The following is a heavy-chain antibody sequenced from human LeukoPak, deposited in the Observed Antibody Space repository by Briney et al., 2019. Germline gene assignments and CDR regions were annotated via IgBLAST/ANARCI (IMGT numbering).Heavy chain of an antibody. V-gene: IGHV1-69*13. J-gene: IGHJ4*02. CDR2: IIPIFGTA. Sequence: ASVKVSCKASGGTFSSYAISWVRQAPGQGLEWMGGIIPIFGTANYAQKFQGRVTITADESTSTAYMELSSLRSEDTAVYYCARTPSEMVLTGYYFDHWGQGTLVTVSS. CDR3: ARTPSEMVLTGYYFDH. D-gene: IGHD5-24*01. CDR1: GGTFSSYA.